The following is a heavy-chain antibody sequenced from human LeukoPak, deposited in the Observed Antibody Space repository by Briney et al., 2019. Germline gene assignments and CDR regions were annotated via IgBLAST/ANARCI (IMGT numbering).Heavy chain of an antibody. V-gene: IGHV1-3*03. D-gene: IGHD2-8*01. CDR1: GYTFTSYP. J-gene: IGHJ5*02. CDR3: ARGYTNQISNWFDA. CDR2: INAGNGNT. Sequence: ASVKVSCKASGYTFTSYPIHWVRQAPGQRLEWMGWINAGNGNTRYSQELQGRVTITRDTSASTAYMELSSLRSEDMAVYYCARGYTNQISNWFDAWGQGTLVTVSS.